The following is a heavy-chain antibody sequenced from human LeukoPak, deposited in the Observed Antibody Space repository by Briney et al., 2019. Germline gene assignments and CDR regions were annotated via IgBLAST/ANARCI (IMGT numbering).Heavy chain of an antibody. D-gene: IGHD1-26*01. CDR2: ISSSSTYI. J-gene: IGHJ4*02. Sequence: GGSLRLSCAASGFTFSSYNMNWVRQAPGKGLEWVSSISSSSTYIYYADSVKGRFTISRGDAKNSLFLQMISLRAEDTAVYYCARQPLVGPTTFDYWGQGTLVTVSS. CDR1: GFTFSSYN. V-gene: IGHV3-21*01. CDR3: ARQPLVGPTTFDY.